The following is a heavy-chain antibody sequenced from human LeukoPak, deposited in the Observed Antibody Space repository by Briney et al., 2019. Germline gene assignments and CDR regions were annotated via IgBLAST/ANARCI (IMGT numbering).Heavy chain of an antibody. D-gene: IGHD3-10*01. CDR1: GGSISSGSYY. Sequence: SETLSLTCTVSGGSISSGSYYWSWIRQPAGKGLEWIGRIYTSGSTNYNPSLKSRVTISVDTSKNEFSLNLRSMTAADTAVYYCARTISMIRGVIRIRDFDSWGQGTLVTVSS. J-gene: IGHJ4*02. V-gene: IGHV4-61*02. CDR3: ARTISMIRGVIRIRDFDS. CDR2: IYTSGST.